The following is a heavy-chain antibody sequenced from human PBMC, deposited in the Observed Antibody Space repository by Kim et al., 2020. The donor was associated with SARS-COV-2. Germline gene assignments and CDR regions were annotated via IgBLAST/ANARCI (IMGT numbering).Heavy chain of an antibody. J-gene: IGHJ4*02. CDR1: GGTASAYD. D-gene: IGHD3-22*01. Sequence: SVKVSCKASGGTASAYDISWVRQAPGQGLEWMGGIVAVFGANYAQKFEGRVTISADEPTSTAYMEFSSLTYEDTAVYYCARGAPQPHFNYYDRIGYPGLFDSWGQGTLVTVSS. V-gene: IGHV1-69*13. CDR2: IVAVFGA. CDR3: ARGAPQPHFNYYDRIGYPGLFDS.